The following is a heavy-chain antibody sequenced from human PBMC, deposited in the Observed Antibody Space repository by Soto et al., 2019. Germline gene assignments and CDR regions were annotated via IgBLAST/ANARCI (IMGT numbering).Heavy chain of an antibody. CDR1: GYTFTGYY. J-gene: IGHJ3*02. V-gene: IGHV1-2*02. CDR2: INPNSGGT. D-gene: IGHD2-15*01. Sequence: ASVKVSCKASGYTFTGYYMHWVRQAPGQGLEWMGWINPNSGGTNYAQKFQGRVTMTRDTSASTAYMELSSLRSEDTAVYYCARVKIYCSGGSCYNPDAFDIWGQGTMVTVSS. CDR3: ARVKIYCSGGSCYNPDAFDI.